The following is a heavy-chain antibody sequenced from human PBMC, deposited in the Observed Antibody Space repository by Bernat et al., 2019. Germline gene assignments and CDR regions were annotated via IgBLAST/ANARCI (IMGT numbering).Heavy chain of an antibody. D-gene: IGHD3-3*01. Sequence: GGGVVQPGRSLRLSCAASGFTFSSYAMHWVRQAPGKGLEWVAVISYDGSNKYYADSVKDRFTISRDNSKNTLYLQMNSLRAEDTAVYYCARGKDYDFWSGYYTPLSEFDYWGQGTLVTVSS. V-gene: IGHV3-30-3*01. CDR2: ISYDGSNK. CDR3: ARGKDYDFWSGYYTPLSEFDY. CDR1: GFTFSSYA. J-gene: IGHJ4*02.